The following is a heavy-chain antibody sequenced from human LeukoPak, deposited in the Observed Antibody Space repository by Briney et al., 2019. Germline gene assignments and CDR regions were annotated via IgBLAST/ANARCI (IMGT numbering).Heavy chain of an antibody. V-gene: IGHV4-4*02. D-gene: IGHD3-3*01. Sequence: SETLSLTCAVSGGSISSSNWWSRVRQPPGKGLEWIGEIYHSGSTNYNPSLKSRVTISVDTSKNQFSLKLSSVTAADTAVYYCARGTYDFRGYYYYYMDVWGKGTTVTVSS. J-gene: IGHJ6*03. CDR2: IYHSGST. CDR3: ARGTYDFRGYYYYYMDV. CDR1: GGSISSSNW.